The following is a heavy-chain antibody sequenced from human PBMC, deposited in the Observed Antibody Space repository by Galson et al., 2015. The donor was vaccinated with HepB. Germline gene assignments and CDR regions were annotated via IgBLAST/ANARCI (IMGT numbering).Heavy chain of an antibody. Sequence: SVKVSCKASGYTFTSYYMHWVRQAPGQGLEWMGIINPSGGSTTYAQKFQDRVTMTRDTSTSTVYMELSSLRSEDTAVYYCARVYGGNSLGYFDLWGRGTLVTVSSGSASAPILDGYNSKSAFDIWGQGTMVTVSS. V-gene: IGHV1-46*01. D-gene: IGHD4-23*01. CDR2: INPSGGST. CDR3: ARVYGGNSLGYFDLWGRGTLVTVSSGSASAPILDGYNSKSAFDI. CDR1: GYTFTSYY. J-gene: IGHJ3*02.